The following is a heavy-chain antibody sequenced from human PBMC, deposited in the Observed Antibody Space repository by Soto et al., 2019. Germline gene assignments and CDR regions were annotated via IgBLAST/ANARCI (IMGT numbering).Heavy chain of an antibody. CDR3: ANANGVGATTYAAFDI. CDR2: ISGSGGST. CDR1: GFPFSSYA. D-gene: IGHD1-26*01. V-gene: IGHV3-23*01. J-gene: IGHJ3*02. Sequence: PGGSLRLSCAASGFPFSSYAMSWVRQAPGKGLEWVSAISGSGGSTYYADSVKSRFTISRDNSKNTLYLQMNSLRAEDTAVYYCANANGVGATTYAAFDIWGQGTMVTVSS.